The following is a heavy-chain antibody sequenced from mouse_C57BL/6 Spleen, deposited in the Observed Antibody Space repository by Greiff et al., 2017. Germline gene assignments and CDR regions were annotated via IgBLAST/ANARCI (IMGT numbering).Heavy chain of an antibody. V-gene: IGHV1-5*01. J-gene: IGHJ4*01. Sequence: EVQLQQSGTVLARPGASVKMSCKTSGYTFTSYWMHWVKQRPGQGLEWIGAIYPGNSDTSYNQKFKGKAKLTAVTSASTAYMELSSLTNEDSAVYYCTRSETAQAQAMDYWGQGTSVTVSS. D-gene: IGHD3-2*02. CDR3: TRSETAQAQAMDY. CDR1: GYTFTSYW. CDR2: IYPGNSDT.